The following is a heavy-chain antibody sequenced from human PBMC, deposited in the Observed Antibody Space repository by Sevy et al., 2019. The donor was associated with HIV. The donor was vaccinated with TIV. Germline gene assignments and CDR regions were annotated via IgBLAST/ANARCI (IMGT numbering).Heavy chain of an antibody. Sequence: GGSLRLSCAASGFTFSSYWMSWVRQAPGKGLEWVANIKQDGSEKYYVDSVKGRFTISRDNAKNSLYLQMNSLRAEDTAVYYCARAQGDYDSSGYYRYYYYGMDVWGQGTTVTVSS. V-gene: IGHV3-7*01. CDR2: IKQDGSEK. CDR3: ARAQGDYDSSGYYRYYYYGMDV. D-gene: IGHD3-22*01. J-gene: IGHJ6*02. CDR1: GFTFSSYW.